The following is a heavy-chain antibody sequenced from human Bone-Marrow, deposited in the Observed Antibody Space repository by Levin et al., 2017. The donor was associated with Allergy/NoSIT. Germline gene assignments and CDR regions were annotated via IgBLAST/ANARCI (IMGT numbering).Heavy chain of an antibody. CDR1: GFTFSSYA. Sequence: GESLKISCAASGFTFSSYAMHWVRQAPGKGLEWVAVISYDGSNKYYADSVKGRFTISRDNSKNTLYLQMNSLRAEDTAVYYCARDNTRGRSRWLVGHFDYWGQGTLVTVSS. D-gene: IGHD3-16*01. V-gene: IGHV3-30-3*01. CDR3: ARDNTRGRSRWLVGHFDY. J-gene: IGHJ4*02. CDR2: ISYDGSNK.